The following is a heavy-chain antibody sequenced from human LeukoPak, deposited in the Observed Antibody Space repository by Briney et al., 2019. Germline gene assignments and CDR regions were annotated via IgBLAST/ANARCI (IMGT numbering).Heavy chain of an antibody. V-gene: IGHV5-51*01. D-gene: IGHD3-16*01. CDR3: ARHWGKPNNWFDP. CDR2: IYPGDSDT. J-gene: IGHJ5*02. CDR1: GYRFTSYW. Sequence: GESLQISCQASGYRFTSYWIGWVRQLPGKGLEWMGLIYPGDSDTRYSPSFQGQVTISADKSISTAYLQWSSLKASDTAMYYCARHWGKPNNWFDPWGQGTLVTVSS.